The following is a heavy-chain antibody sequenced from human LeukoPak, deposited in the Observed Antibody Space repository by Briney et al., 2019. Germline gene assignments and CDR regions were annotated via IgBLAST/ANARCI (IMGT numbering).Heavy chain of an antibody. J-gene: IGHJ4*02. CDR3: ARVPHCSGGSCYSGHDY. CDR1: GGSFSGYY. V-gene: IGHV3-11*01. D-gene: IGHD2-15*01. CDR2: VSSSGSTI. Sequence: PSETLSLTCADYGGSFSGYYWSWIRQAPGKGLEWVTYVSSSGSTIYYADSVKGRFTISRDNAKNSLYLQMNSLRAEDTAVYYCARVPHCSGGSCYSGHDYWGQGTLVTVSS.